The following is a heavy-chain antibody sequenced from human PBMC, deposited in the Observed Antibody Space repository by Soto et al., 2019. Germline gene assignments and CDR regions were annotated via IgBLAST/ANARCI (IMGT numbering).Heavy chain of an antibody. Sequence: SETLSLTCTVSGGSISSSSYYWGWIRQPPGKGLEWIGSIYYSGSTYYNPSLKSRVTISVDTSKNQFSLKLSSVTAADTAVYYCASNTGYSSGWYPGYWGQGTLVTVSS. J-gene: IGHJ4*02. V-gene: IGHV4-39*01. CDR3: ASNTGYSSGWYPGY. CDR2: IYYSGST. D-gene: IGHD6-19*01. CDR1: GGSISSSSYY.